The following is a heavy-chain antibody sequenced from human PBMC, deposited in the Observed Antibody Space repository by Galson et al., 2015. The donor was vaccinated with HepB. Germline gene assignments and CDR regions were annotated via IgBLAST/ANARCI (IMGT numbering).Heavy chain of an antibody. V-gene: IGHV3-21*06. Sequence: SLRLSCATSGSALNSYSVNWIRQAPGKGLEWVASISSSSSYLHFVDSVNGRLTISRDNAKNSMDLQMNGLREDDTAVYFCVRGLYEFWGGYRPDTFDLWGQGTMVTVSS. D-gene: IGHD3/OR15-3a*01. CDR2: ISSSSSYL. CDR1: GSALNSYS. CDR3: VRGLYEFWGGYRPDTFDL. J-gene: IGHJ3*01.